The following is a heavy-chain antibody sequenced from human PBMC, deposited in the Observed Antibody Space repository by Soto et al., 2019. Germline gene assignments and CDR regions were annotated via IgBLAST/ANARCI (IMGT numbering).Heavy chain of an antibody. Sequence: QVQLVQSGAEVKKPGSSVRVSCRASGGTGPFYTFSRVRQAPGQGLQWMGRIIPLVGVPNYGKNFQGRATITADKSTSTSYLELSSLRSEDTGVYYCARGSGDFVDVFDVWGQGTKVIVSS. CDR1: GGTGPFYT. J-gene: IGHJ3*01. CDR3: ARGSGDFVDVFDV. CDR2: IIPLVGVP. V-gene: IGHV1-69*02. D-gene: IGHD2-15*01.